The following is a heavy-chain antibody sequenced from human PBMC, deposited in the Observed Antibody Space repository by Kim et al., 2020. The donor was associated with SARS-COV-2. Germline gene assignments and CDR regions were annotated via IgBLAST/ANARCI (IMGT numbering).Heavy chain of an antibody. V-gene: IGHV3-64D*09. CDR2: ISSNGGST. Sequence: GGSLRLSCSASGFTFSSYAMHWVRQAPGKGLEYVSAISSNGGSTYYADSVKGRFTISRDNSKNTLYLQMSSLRAEDTAVYYCVKTLRDSSGPPFTRPRGAFDIWGQGTMVTVSS. J-gene: IGHJ3*02. D-gene: IGHD3-22*01. CDR3: VKTLRDSSGPPFTRPRGAFDI. CDR1: GFTFSSYA.